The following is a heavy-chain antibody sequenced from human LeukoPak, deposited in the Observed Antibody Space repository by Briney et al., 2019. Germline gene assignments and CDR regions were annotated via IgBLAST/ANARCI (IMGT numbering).Heavy chain of an antibody. Sequence: GASLRLSCAASGFTFSIYAMSWVRQAPGKGLEWVSAISGSGGSTYYADSVKGRFTISRDNSKNTLYLQMNSLGAEDTAVYYCAKAAYGSGTYYNIIFDYWGQGTLVTVSS. CDR1: GFTFSIYA. CDR3: AKAAYGSGTYYNIIFDY. V-gene: IGHV3-23*01. J-gene: IGHJ4*02. D-gene: IGHD3-10*01. CDR2: ISGSGGST.